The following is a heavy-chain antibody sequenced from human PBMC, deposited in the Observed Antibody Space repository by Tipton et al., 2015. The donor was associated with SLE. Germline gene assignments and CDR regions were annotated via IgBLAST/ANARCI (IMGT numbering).Heavy chain of an antibody. J-gene: IGHJ4*02. D-gene: IGHD2-15*01. CDR1: GFSFSSHA. CDR3: ARDRVVGAEGGGCYLDY. CDR2: TYRGGTS. Sequence: SLRLSCAASGFSFSSHAISWVRQAPGKGLEWVSVTYRGGTSYYVDSVRGRFTSSRDDSKNTLFLQMDSLTPEDTAVYYCARDRVVGAEGGGCYLDYWGQGTLVTVSS. V-gene: IGHV3-23*03.